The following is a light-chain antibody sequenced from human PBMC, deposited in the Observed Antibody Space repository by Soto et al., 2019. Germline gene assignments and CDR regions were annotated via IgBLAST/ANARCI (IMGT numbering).Light chain of an antibody. CDR2: DAS. Sequence: EIVLTQSPATLSLSPGERATLSCRASQGVSSYLAWYQQKPGHAPRLLIYDASNRATDIPGRFSGSGSGTDFTLTINSLEPEDFAVYYCQQRSNWPLTFGGGTKVEIK. CDR1: QGVSSY. J-gene: IGKJ4*01. V-gene: IGKV3-11*01. CDR3: QQRSNWPLT.